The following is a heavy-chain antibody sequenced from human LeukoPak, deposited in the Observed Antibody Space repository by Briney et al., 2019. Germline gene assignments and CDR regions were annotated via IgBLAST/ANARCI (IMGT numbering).Heavy chain of an antibody. CDR3: ARALFLGDWFDP. CDR2: ISGSGGST. J-gene: IGHJ5*02. Sequence: GGSLRLSCAASGFTFSSYAMSWVRQAPGKGLEWASAISGSGGSTYYADSVKGRFTISRDNAKSTLYLQMNSLRAEDTAVYYCARALFLGDWFDPWGQGTLVTVSS. V-gene: IGHV3-23*01. CDR1: GFTFSSYA. D-gene: IGHD3-16*01.